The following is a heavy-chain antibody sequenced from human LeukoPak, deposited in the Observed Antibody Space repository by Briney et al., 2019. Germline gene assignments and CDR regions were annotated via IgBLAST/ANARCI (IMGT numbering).Heavy chain of an antibody. CDR2: ISGSGGST. CDR1: GFTFSSYA. D-gene: IGHD2-21*02. Sequence: GGSLRLSCAASGFTFSSYAMSWVRQAPGKGLEWVSAISGSGGSTYYADSVKGRFTISRDKYKNTLYLQMNSLKAEDTAVYYCAKDPTVVVTVVDYWGQGTLVTVSS. J-gene: IGHJ4*02. CDR3: AKDPTVVVTVVDY. V-gene: IGHV3-23*01.